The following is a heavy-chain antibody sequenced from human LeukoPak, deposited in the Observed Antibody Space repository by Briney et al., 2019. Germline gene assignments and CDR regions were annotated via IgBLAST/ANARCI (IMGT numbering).Heavy chain of an antibody. CDR3: ARHLIADYDSSGYYYFDY. J-gene: IGHJ4*02. CDR2: INHSGST. CDR1: GGSFSGYY. V-gene: IGHV4-34*01. Sequence: PSETLSLTCAMYGGSFSGYYWSWIRQPPAKGLEWIGEINHSGSTNYNPSRKTRVTISVDTSKNQFSPKLSSVTAADTAVYYYARHLIADYDSSGYYYFDYWGQGTLVTVSS. D-gene: IGHD3-22*01.